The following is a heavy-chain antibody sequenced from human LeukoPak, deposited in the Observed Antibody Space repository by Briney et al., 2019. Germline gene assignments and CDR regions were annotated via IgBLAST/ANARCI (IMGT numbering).Heavy chain of an antibody. CDR1: GGSFSGYY. Sequence: SETLSLTCAVYGGSFSGYYWSWIRQPPGKGLEWIGEIYHSGSTNYNPSLKSRVTISVDKSKNQFSLKLSSVTAADTAVYYCARVLLQKYYDFSSGYHYYFDYWGQGTLVTVSS. CDR3: ARVLLQKYYDFSSGYHYYFDY. D-gene: IGHD3-3*01. CDR2: IYHSGST. V-gene: IGHV4-34*01. J-gene: IGHJ4*02.